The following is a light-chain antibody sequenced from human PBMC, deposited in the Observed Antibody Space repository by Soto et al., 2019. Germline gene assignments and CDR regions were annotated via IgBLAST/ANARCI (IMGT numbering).Light chain of an antibody. Sequence: DIQMTQSPPSLSASVGDRVIITCRTSQSIDNYLNWYQQKPGKAPKLLIYAASTLQSGVPSRFSASGSETDFTLTISSLQPEDFATYYCQQSYTTLCTFGPGTKVDLK. CDR1: QSIDNY. J-gene: IGKJ3*01. CDR2: AAS. CDR3: QQSYTTLCT. V-gene: IGKV1-39*01.